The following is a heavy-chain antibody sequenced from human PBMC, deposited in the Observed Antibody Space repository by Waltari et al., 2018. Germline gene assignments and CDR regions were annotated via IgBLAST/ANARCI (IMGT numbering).Heavy chain of an antibody. CDR1: GFTFSRYG. V-gene: IGHV3-33*01. Sequence: QVQLVESGGGVVQPGRSLRLSCAASGFTFSRYGMHWVRQAPGKGLEWVAVIWYDGSNKYYADSVKGRFTISRDNSKNTLYLQMNSLRAEDTAVYYCARDSVTTGPMDYWGQGTLVTVSS. J-gene: IGHJ4*02. CDR2: IWYDGSNK. CDR3: ARDSVTTGPMDY. D-gene: IGHD4-17*01.